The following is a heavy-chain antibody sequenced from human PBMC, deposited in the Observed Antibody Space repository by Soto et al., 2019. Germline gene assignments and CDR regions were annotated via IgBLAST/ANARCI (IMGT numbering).Heavy chain of an antibody. J-gene: IGHJ5*02. D-gene: IGHD5-12*01. V-gene: IGHV3-30-3*01. Sequence: GESLKISCAASGFTFSSYAMHWVRQAPGKGLEWEAVISYDGSNKYYADSVKGRFTISRDNSKNTLYLQVDSLRAEDTAVYYCARGYSGYLAWFDPWGQGTLVTVSS. CDR1: GFTFSSYA. CDR2: ISYDGSNK. CDR3: ARGYSGYLAWFDP.